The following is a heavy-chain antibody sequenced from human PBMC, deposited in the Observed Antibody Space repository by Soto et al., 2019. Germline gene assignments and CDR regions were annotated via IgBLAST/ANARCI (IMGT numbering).Heavy chain of an antibody. CDR2: ISGSGRTI. J-gene: IGHJ4*02. D-gene: IGHD5-12*01. Sequence: GGSLRLSCAASGFTFSDYYMSWIRLAPGKGLEWVSYISGSGRTINYADSVKGRFTISRDKAKDSLYLQMNSLRAEDTAVYYCARARSAYDNFDYWGQGTLVTVSS. V-gene: IGHV3-11*01. CDR3: ARARSAYDNFDY. CDR1: GFTFSDYY.